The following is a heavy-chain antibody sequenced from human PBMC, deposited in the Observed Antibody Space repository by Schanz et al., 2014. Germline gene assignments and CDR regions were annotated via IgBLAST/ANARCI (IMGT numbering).Heavy chain of an antibody. Sequence: QVQLVQSGAEVKKPGASVKVSCRASGYPFTSDDITWVRQSPGQGLEWMGWMNPNSGDTGYPRKFQDRVTMTRNSSIRTAYMELNSLTSEDTAVYYCARVSMEFERGKSYYYYMDVWGRGTTVTVSS. CDR1: GYPFTSDD. CDR3: ARVSMEFERGKSYYYYMDV. J-gene: IGHJ6*03. CDR2: MNPNSGDT. V-gene: IGHV1-8*01. D-gene: IGHD3-10*01.